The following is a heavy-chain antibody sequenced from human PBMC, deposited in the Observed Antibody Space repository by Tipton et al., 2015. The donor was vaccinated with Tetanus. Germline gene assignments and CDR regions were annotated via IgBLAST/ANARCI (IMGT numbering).Heavy chain of an antibody. CDR2: IYYSGST. D-gene: IGHD3-22*01. Sequence: LSLTCTVSGGSISSYYWSWIRQPPGKGLEWIGYIYYSGSTNYNPSLKSRVTISVDTSKNQFSLKLSSVTAADTAVYYCARTYYYDIRGDAFDIWGQGTMVTVSS. CDR1: GGSISSYY. CDR3: ARTYYYDIRGDAFDI. V-gene: IGHV4-59*01. J-gene: IGHJ3*02.